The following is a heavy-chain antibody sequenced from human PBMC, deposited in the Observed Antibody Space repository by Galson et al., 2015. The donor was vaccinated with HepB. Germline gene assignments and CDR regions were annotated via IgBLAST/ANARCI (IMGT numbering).Heavy chain of an antibody. V-gene: IGHV3-33*06. CDR3: AKGYPGAAHPDY. Sequence: SLRLSCAASGFTFSSYGMHWVRQAPGKGLEWVAVIWYDGSNKYYADSVKGRFTISRDNSKNTLYLQMNSLRAEDTAVYYCAKGYPGAAHPDYWGQGTLVTVSS. J-gene: IGHJ4*02. CDR2: IWYDGSNK. CDR1: GFTFSSYG. D-gene: IGHD1-26*01.